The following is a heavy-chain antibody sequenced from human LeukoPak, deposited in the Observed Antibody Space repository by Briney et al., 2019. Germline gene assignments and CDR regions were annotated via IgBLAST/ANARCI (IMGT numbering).Heavy chain of an antibody. J-gene: IGHJ4*02. D-gene: IGHD3-3*01. CDR2: INPNSGGT. CDR3: ARGEPAQGLRFLEWLLDFDY. V-gene: IGHV1-2*02. Sequence: ASVKVSCKASGYTFTGYYMHWVRQAPGQGLEWMGWINPNSGGTNYAQKFQGRVTMTRDTSISTAYMELSRLRSDDTAVYYCARGEPAQGLRFLEWLLDFDYWGQGTLVTVSS. CDR1: GYTFTGYY.